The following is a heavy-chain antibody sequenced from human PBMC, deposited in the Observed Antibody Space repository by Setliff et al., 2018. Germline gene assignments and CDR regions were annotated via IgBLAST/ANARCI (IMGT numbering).Heavy chain of an antibody. J-gene: IGHJ4*02. CDR2: ISAYNGNT. CDR1: GYTFTSYG. Sequence: ASVKVSCKASGYTFTSYGISWVRQAPGQGLEWMGWISAYNGNTNYAQKLQGRVTMTTDTSTSTAYMELRSLRSDDTAVYYCARDYWPYYYGSGSYYMIDYWGQGTQVTVS. D-gene: IGHD3-10*01. V-gene: IGHV1-18*01. CDR3: ARDYWPYYYGSGSYYMIDY.